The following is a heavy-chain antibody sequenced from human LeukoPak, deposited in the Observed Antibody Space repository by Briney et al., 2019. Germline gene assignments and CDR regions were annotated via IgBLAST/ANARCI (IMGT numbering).Heavy chain of an antibody. V-gene: IGHV3-30-3*01. Sequence: GGSLRLSCAASGFTFSSSAMHWVRQAPGKGLEWVAHISYDGSNKYYADSVKGRFTNSRDNSKNTLYLQMNSLRAEDTVVYYCAALKGGHFDYWGQGTRVIVSS. D-gene: IGHD3-16*01. CDR1: GFTFSSSA. CDR2: ISYDGSNK. J-gene: IGHJ4*02. CDR3: AALKGGHFDY.